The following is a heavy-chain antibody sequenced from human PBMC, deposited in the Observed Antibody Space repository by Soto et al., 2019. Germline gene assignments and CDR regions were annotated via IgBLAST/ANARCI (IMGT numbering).Heavy chain of an antibody. CDR1: GFTFSSYS. D-gene: IGHD2-15*01. V-gene: IGHV3-48*02. CDR3: ARDTPDYCSGGSCYWGNWFDP. Sequence: GGSLRLSCAASGFTFSSYSMNWVRQAPGKGLEWVSYISSSSSTIYYADSVKGRFTISRDNAKNSLYLQMNSLRDEDTAVYYCARDTPDYCSGGSCYWGNWFDPWGQGTLVTVSS. J-gene: IGHJ5*02. CDR2: ISSSSSTI.